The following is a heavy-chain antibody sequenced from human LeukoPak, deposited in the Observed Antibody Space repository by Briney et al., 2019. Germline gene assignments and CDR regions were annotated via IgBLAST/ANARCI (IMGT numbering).Heavy chain of an antibody. CDR3: ARDTDIVATTPDWYFDL. CDR2: ISAYNGNT. D-gene: IGHD5-12*01. Sequence: ASVKVSCKASGYTFTSYGISWVRQAPGQELEWMGWISAYNGNTNYAQKLQGRVTMTTDTSTSTAYMELRSLRSDDTAVYYCARDTDIVATTPDWYFDLWGRGTLVTVSS. CDR1: GYTFTSYG. V-gene: IGHV1-18*04. J-gene: IGHJ2*01.